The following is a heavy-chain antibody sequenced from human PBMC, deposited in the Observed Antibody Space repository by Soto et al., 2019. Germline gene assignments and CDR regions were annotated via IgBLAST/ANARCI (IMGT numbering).Heavy chain of an antibody. D-gene: IGHD3-10*01. CDR3: ARDNGSGTPDLFDY. CDR2: IYYSGST. Sequence: PSETLSLTCTVSGGSISSYYWSWIRQPPGKGLEWIGYIYYSGSTNYNPSLKSRVTISVDTSKNQFSLKLSSVTAADTAVYYCARDNGSGTPDLFDYWGQGTLVT. V-gene: IGHV4-59*01. J-gene: IGHJ4*02. CDR1: GGSISSYY.